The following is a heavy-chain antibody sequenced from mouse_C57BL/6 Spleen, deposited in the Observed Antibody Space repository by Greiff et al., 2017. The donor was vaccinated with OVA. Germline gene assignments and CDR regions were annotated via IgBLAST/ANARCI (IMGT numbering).Heavy chain of an antibody. D-gene: IGHD3-2*02. CDR3: AIAAQVPYYFDY. CDR2: IHPSDSDT. J-gene: IGHJ2*01. Sequence: QVQLQQPGAELVKPGASVKVSCKASGYTFTSYWMHWVKQRPGQGLEWIGRIHPSDSDTNYNQKFKGKATLTVDKSSSTAYMQLSSLTFEDSAVYYCAIAAQVPYYFDYWGQGTTLTVSS. V-gene: IGHV1-74*01. CDR1: GYTFTSYW.